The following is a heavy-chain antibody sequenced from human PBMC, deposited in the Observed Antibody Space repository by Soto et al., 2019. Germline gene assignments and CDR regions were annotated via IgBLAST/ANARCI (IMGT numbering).Heavy chain of an antibody. Sequence: SVKVSCKASGGTFSSCAISWVRQAPGQGLEWMGGIIPIFGTANYAQKFQGRVTITADESTSTAYMELSSLRSEDTAVYYCARVQEVVPTLGDAFDIWGQGTMVTVSS. V-gene: IGHV1-69*13. D-gene: IGHD2-15*01. CDR2: IIPIFGTA. CDR1: GGTFSSCA. J-gene: IGHJ3*02. CDR3: ARVQEVVPTLGDAFDI.